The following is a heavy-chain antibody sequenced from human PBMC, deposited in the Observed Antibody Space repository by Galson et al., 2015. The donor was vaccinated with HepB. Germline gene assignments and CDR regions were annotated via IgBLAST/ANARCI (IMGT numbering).Heavy chain of an antibody. CDR2: ISPYNRDT. CDR3: ARGALVVVINATQNNWFDP. D-gene: IGHD2-15*01. CDR1: GYTFSRYS. V-gene: IGHV1-18*01. J-gene: IGHJ5*02. Sequence: SVKVSCKASGYTFSRYSITWVRQAPGQGLEWVGWISPYNRDTNYARKLQGRVTMTTDTSTNTAYMELRSLRSDDTAVYYCARGALVVVINATQNNWFDPWGRGTLVTVSS.